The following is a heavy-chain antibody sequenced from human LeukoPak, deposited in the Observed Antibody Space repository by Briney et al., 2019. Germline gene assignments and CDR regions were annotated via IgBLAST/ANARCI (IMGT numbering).Heavy chain of an antibody. D-gene: IGHD3-16*01. CDR3: ARDGVDAFDI. V-gene: IGHV4-34*01. CDR1: VGSFSGYY. Sequence: PSETLFLTCAVYVGSFSGYYWSWIRQPPGKGLEWIGEINHSGSTNYNSSLKSRVTISVDTSKNQFSLKLSSVTAADTAVYYCARDGVDAFDIWGQGTMVTVSS. J-gene: IGHJ3*02. CDR2: INHSGST.